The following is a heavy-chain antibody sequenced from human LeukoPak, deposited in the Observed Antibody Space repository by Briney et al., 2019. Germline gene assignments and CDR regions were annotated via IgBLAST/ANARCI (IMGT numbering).Heavy chain of an antibody. CDR1: GYTFTSYY. D-gene: IGHD3-22*01. J-gene: IGHJ4*02. CDR3: ARTPGHSSSGNYDWDY. V-gene: IGHV1-46*01. Sequence: GASVKVSCKASGYTFTSYYMHWVRQAPGQGREGRGIINPSGGSTSYAQKFQGRVTVTRDTSTSTVYMELRSLRSEDTAVYYCARTPGHSSSGNYDWDYWGQGTLVTVSS. CDR2: INPSGGST.